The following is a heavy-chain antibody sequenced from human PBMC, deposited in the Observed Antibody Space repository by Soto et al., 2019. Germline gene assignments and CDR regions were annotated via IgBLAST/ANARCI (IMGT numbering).Heavy chain of an antibody. V-gene: IGHV3-30*18. CDR2: ISFDGSER. J-gene: IGHJ4*02. CDR3: AKALGELSPESYDY. D-gene: IGHD3-16*02. CDR1: GFTFSDYA. Sequence: QVQLVESGGGVVQPGRSLRLSCAASGFTFSDYAMHWVRQAPGKGLGWVAVISFDGSERYHADSVKGRFTISRDNSKNTLNLQMESLRVEDTAVYYCAKALGELSPESYDYWGQGTLITVSS.